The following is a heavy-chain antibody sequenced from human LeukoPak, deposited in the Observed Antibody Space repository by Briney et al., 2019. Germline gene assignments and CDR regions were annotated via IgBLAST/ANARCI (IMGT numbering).Heavy chain of an antibody. CDR3: AXVVPAXXPXFDY. V-gene: IGHV1-69*01. D-gene: IGHD2-2*01. CDR2: IIPIFGTA. CDR1: GGTFSSYA. Sequence: SVKVSCKASGGTFSSYAISWVRQAPGQGLEWMGGIIPIFGTANYAQKFQGRVTITADESTSTAYMELSSLRSEDTAVYYCAXVVPAXXPXFDYWGQGTLVTVSS. J-gene: IGHJ4*02.